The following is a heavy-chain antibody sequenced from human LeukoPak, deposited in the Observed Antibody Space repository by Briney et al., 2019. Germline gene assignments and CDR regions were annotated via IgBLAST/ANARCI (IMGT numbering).Heavy chain of an antibody. CDR2: ISDSGGRT. D-gene: IGHD3-22*01. CDR1: GFTFSDYS. Sequence: GGSLRLSCAASGFTFSDYSMNWVRQAPGKGLEWVAGISDSGGRTNYADSVKGRFTISRDNPKNTLYLQMNSLRAEDTAVYFCAKRGVVIRVILVGFHKEAYYFDSWGQGALVTVSS. J-gene: IGHJ4*02. CDR3: AKRGVVIRVILVGFHKEAYYFDS. V-gene: IGHV3-23*01.